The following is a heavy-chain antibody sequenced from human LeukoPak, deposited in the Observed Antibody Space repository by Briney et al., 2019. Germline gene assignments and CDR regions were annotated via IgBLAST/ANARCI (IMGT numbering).Heavy chain of an antibody. CDR2: IYSSGST. CDR3: ARAPSTFAGYFAC. J-gene: IGHJ4*02. V-gene: IGHV4-4*07. D-gene: IGHD3-3*01. Sequence: NPSETLSLTCTVSGGSISSYYLSWIRQPAGKGLEWIGRIYSSGSTNYNPSLKSRVTMSVDTSKDQFSLMLSSVTAADTAVYYCARAPSTFAGYFACGGQGTLVTVSS. CDR1: GGSISSYY.